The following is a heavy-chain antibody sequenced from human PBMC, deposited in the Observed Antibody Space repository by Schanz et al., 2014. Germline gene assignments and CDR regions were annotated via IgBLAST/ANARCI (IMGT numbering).Heavy chain of an antibody. D-gene: IGHD5-12*01. Sequence: QVQLVQSGAEVKKPGSSVKVSCNASGYTFTGYYMHWVRQVPGQGLEWMGWINPNSGTTNYAQKFQGWVTMTRDTSISTAYMELSRLKSDDTAVYYCARAVGGYDPAGALDYWGQGTLVTVSS. CDR2: INPNSGTT. V-gene: IGHV1-2*04. CDR3: ARAVGGYDPAGALDY. CDR1: GYTFTGYY. J-gene: IGHJ4*02.